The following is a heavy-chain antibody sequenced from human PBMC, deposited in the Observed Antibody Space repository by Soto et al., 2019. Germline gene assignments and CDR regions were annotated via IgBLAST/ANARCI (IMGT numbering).Heavy chain of an antibody. V-gene: IGHV5-10-1*01. CDR3: ATSGYSSGWFVLDF. CDR2: IDPSDSSV. CDR1: GYSFTSYW. D-gene: IGHD6-19*01. J-gene: IGHJ4*02. Sequence: PGESLKISCKGSGYSFTSYWITWVRQMPGKGLEWMGKIDPSDSSVNYSPSFQGHVTISADKSISTAYLEWSSLKASDTAVYYCATSGYSSGWFVLDFWGQGTQVTVSS.